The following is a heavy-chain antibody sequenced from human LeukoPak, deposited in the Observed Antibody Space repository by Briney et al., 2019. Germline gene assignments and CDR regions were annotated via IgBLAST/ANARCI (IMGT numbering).Heavy chain of an antibody. CDR2: IYYSGGT. J-gene: IGHJ6*03. V-gene: IGHV4-31*03. D-gene: IGHD6-6*01. CDR1: AGSISSGCYY. CDR3: ARGPGSSYYYYMDV. Sequence: SETLPLTCTVSAGSISSGCYYWCWLRQPPGRGVEWIVNIYYSGGTYYSPSLKSRVTISVDTSKNQFSLKLSAVTAAETAAFYCARGPGSSYYYYMDVWGKGTTVTVSS.